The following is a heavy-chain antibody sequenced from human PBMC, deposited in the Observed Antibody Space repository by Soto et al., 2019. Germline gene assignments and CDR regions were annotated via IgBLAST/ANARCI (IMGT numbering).Heavy chain of an antibody. Sequence: EVQLVESGGGLVQPGGSLRLSCAASGFTFSSYSMNWVRQAPGKGLEWVSYISSSSSTIYYADSVKGRFTISRDNAKNSLYLQMNSLRAEDTAVYYCARDAAALRFLEWTCFDYWGQGTLVTVSS. V-gene: IGHV3-48*01. J-gene: IGHJ4*02. CDR2: ISSSSSTI. CDR3: ARDAAALRFLEWTCFDY. CDR1: GFTFSSYS. D-gene: IGHD3-3*01.